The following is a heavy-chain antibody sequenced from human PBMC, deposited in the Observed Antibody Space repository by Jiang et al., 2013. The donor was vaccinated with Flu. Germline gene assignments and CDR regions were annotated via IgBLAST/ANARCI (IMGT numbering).Heavy chain of an antibody. J-gene: IGHJ6*02. Sequence: QLVESGAEVKKPGESLKISCEGFGYYFSSFWIGWVRQMPGKGLEWMGIIYPADSDTRYSPSFQGQVTISVDKSINTAYLQWRSLKAADSAIYYCARLVTTRDAMDVWGQGTTVTVSS. CDR1: GYYFSSFW. V-gene: IGHV5-51*01. CDR3: ARLVTTRDAMDV. D-gene: IGHD4-17*01. CDR2: IYPADSDT.